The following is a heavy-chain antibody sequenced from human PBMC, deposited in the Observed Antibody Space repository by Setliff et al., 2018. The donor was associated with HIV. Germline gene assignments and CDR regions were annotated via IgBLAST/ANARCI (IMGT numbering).Heavy chain of an antibody. J-gene: IGHJ4*02. CDR1: GGSISSDY. CDR3: ARLRSELGVFDY. Sequence: SETLSLTCTVSGGSISSDYWSWIRQPPGKGLEWIGYVYHSGSTNYNPSLKSRVTISVDTSKNQFSMKLRSVTAADTAVYYCARLRSELGVFDYWVQGTLVPVSS. CDR2: VYHSGST. D-gene: IGHD1-26*01. V-gene: IGHV4-59*08.